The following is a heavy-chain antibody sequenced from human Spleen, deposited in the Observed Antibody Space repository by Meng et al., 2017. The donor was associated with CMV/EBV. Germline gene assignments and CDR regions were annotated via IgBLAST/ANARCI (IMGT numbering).Heavy chain of an antibody. D-gene: IGHD3-10*01. CDR3: ASRVNY. V-gene: IGHV3-66*02. J-gene: IGHJ4*02. CDR1: GFTFSSDW. Sequence: GESLKISFSASGFTFSSDWMSWVRQAPGKGLEWVSVIYSGGSTYYADSVKGRFTISRDNSKNTLYLQMNSLRAEDTAVYYCASRVNYWGQGTLVTVSS. CDR2: IYSGGST.